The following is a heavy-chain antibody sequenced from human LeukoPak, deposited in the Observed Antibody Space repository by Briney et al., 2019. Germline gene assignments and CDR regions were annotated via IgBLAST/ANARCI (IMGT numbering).Heavy chain of an antibody. V-gene: IGHV4-59*08. CDR3: TTLWLGELFSVFDY. CDR1: HYIRSNY. D-gene: IGHD3-10*01. Sequence: SETLSLTCIVSHYIRSNYWSWIRHPPGKGLEWIGYISYSGSTHYNPSLKSRLTISIDTSKKQFSLKLTYGTAADTGAYYCTTLWLGELFSVFDYWGQGSLVTVSS. CDR2: ISYSGST. J-gene: IGHJ4*02.